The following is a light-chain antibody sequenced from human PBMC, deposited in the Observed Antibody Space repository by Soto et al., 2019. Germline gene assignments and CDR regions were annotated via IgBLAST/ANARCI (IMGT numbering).Light chain of an antibody. CDR1: QSITTC. Sequence: DIPMTQSPSTLSASIGDRVTITCRASQSITTCLACYQQKPGEAPQRLIYDASKLEPGVPSRLSGGGSGTEFTLTIRSLQPDDFATYYCQQYSTYPLTFGGGTRVEIK. CDR2: DAS. V-gene: IGKV1-5*01. CDR3: QQYSTYPLT. J-gene: IGKJ4*01.